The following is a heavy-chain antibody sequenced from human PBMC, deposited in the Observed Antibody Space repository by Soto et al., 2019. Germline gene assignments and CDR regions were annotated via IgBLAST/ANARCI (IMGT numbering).Heavy chain of an antibody. V-gene: IGHV1-69*04. J-gene: IGHJ4*02. CDR1: GGTFSSCT. D-gene: IGHD3-10*01. CDR3: ARDLLPEHLGDDY. CDR2: IIPILGIA. Sequence: AAVKDSCKASGGTFSSCTIGWVRQAPGQGLEWMGRIIPILGIANYAQKFQGRVTLTADKSTSTAYMELSSLRSEDTAVYYCARDLLPEHLGDDYWGQGTLVTVS.